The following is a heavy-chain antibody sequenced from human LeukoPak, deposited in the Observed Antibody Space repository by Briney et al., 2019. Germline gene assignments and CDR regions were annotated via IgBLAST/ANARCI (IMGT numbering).Heavy chain of an antibody. D-gene: IGHD2-15*01. J-gene: IGHJ4*02. CDR2: IKSKTDGGTT. CDR1: GFTFSNAW. CDR3: TTEILVVVAATRDY. Sequence: GGSLRLSCAASGFTFSNAWMGWVRQAPGKGLEWVGRIKSKTDGGTTDYAAPVKGRFTISRDDSKNTLYLQMNSLKTEDTAVYYCTTEILVVVAATRDYWGQGTLVTVSS. V-gene: IGHV3-15*01.